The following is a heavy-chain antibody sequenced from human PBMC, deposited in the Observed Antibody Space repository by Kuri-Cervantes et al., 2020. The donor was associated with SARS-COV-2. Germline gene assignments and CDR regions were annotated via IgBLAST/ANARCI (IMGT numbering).Heavy chain of an antibody. Sequence: GESLKISCAASGFTFSSYAMHWVRQAPGKGLEWVALISYDGTNKFYADSVKGRFTISRDNSRNTLYLQMNSLKPEDTAVYYCAREEGGELGEAFDYWGQGALVTVSS. CDR2: ISYDGTNK. D-gene: IGHD7-27*01. CDR1: GFTFSSYA. V-gene: IGHV3-30-3*01. CDR3: AREEGGELGEAFDY. J-gene: IGHJ4*02.